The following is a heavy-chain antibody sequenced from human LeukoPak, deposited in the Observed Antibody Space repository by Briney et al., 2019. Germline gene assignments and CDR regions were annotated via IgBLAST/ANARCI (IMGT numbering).Heavy chain of an antibody. D-gene: IGHD2-21*01. J-gene: IGHJ4*02. V-gene: IGHV3-30*18. CDR1: GFTFSSYG. CDR2: ISYDGSNK. CDR3: AKAAVVATFGLIDY. Sequence: GGSLRLSCAASGFTFSSYGMHWVGQAPGKGLEWVAVISYDGSNKYYADSVKGRFTISRDNSKNTLYLQMNSLRAEDTAVYYCAKAAVVATFGLIDYWGQGTLVTVSS.